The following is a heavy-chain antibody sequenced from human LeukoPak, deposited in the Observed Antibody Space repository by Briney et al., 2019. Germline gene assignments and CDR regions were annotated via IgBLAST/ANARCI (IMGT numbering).Heavy chain of an antibody. V-gene: IGHV3-23*01. CDR2: ISVSGGST. Sequence: PGGSLRLSCAASGFTFSSYAISWVRQAPGKGLEWVSAISVSGGSTYYADSVKGRFTISRDNSKNTLYLQMNSLTAEDTAVYYCAKKVTGSYNNPLDYWGQGTLVTVSS. D-gene: IGHD3-10*01. CDR1: GFTFSSYA. J-gene: IGHJ4*02. CDR3: AKKVTGSYNNPLDY.